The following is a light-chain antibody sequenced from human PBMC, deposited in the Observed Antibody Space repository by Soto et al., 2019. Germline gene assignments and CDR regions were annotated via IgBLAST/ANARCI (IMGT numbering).Light chain of an antibody. Sequence: EIVLTQFPGTLSLSPGERATLSCRARQSVGSNYLAWYQQRPGQPPNLLIFGASHRAPDIPDRFSGSGSGTDFTLTISRLEPEDFGVDYCQQYGGSVQTFGQGTKVEI. CDR2: GAS. CDR1: QSVGSNY. V-gene: IGKV3-20*01. J-gene: IGKJ1*01. CDR3: QQYGGSVQT.